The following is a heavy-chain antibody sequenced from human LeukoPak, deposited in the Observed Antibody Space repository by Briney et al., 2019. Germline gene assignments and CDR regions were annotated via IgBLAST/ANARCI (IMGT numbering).Heavy chain of an antibody. D-gene: IGHD1-26*01. CDR2: IISIFGTA. J-gene: IGHJ3*02. CDR1: GCTFSSYD. Sequence: ASVKVSCKASGCTFSSYDINWVRQAPGQGLEWMGGIISIFGTANYAQKFQGRVTITTDESTSTAYMELSSLRSEDTAVYYCASQRGPVIYSGSPGAFDIWGQGTMVTVSS. V-gene: IGHV1-69*05. CDR3: ASQRGPVIYSGSPGAFDI.